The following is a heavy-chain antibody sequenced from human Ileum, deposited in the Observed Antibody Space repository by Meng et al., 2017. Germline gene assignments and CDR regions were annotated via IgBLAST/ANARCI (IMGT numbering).Heavy chain of an antibody. D-gene: IGHD3-3*01. CDR3: ASGSGSLDY. V-gene: IGHV6-1*01. CDR1: GGSAASNISA. Sequence: HLERSSPRMAAPPSPHTLPCAVSGGSAASNISAWNWIRQSPLRGLEWLGRTYYRSKWYSEYAVSVKSRISITPDTSKNQFSLQMNSVTPEDTAVYYCASGSGSLDYWGPGTLVTVSS. J-gene: IGHJ4*02. CDR2: TYYRSKWYS.